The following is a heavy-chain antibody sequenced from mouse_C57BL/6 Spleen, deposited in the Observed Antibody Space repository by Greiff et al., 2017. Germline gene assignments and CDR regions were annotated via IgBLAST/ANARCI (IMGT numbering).Heavy chain of an antibody. Sequence: EVMLVESGGGLVKPGGSLKLSCAASGFTFSDYGMHWVRQAPEKGLEWVAYISSGSSTIYYADTVKGRFTISSDNAKNTLFLQMTSLRSEDTAMYYCAREEVLLRAMDYWGQGTSVTVSS. J-gene: IGHJ4*01. D-gene: IGHD1-1*01. V-gene: IGHV5-17*01. CDR1: GFTFSDYG. CDR2: ISSGSSTI. CDR3: AREEVLLRAMDY.